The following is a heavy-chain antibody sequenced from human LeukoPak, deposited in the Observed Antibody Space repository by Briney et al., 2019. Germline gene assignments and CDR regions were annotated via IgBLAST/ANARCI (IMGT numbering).Heavy chain of an antibody. CDR1: GFTFSSYS. CDR2: ISSSSSYI. Sequence: GGSLRLSCAASGFTFSSYSMNWVRQAPGKGLEWVSSISSSSSYIYYADSVKGRFTISRDNAKNSQYLQMNSLRAEDTAVYYCARDYDSSGYPFDYWGQGTLVTVSS. CDR3: ARDYDSSGYPFDY. J-gene: IGHJ4*02. D-gene: IGHD3-22*01. V-gene: IGHV3-21*01.